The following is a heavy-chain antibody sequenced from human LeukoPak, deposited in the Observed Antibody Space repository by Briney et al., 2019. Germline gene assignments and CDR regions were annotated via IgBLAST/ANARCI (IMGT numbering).Heavy chain of an antibody. Sequence: SETLSLTCTVSGGSISSYYWSWIRQPAGKGLEWIGRIYTSGSTNYNPSLKSRVTMSVDTSKNQFSLKLNSVTAADTAVYYCARDGGFGVVIAYYFDYWGQGTLVTVSS. CDR3: ARDGGFGVVIAYYFDY. V-gene: IGHV4-4*07. D-gene: IGHD3-3*01. J-gene: IGHJ4*02. CDR2: IYTSGST. CDR1: GGSISSYY.